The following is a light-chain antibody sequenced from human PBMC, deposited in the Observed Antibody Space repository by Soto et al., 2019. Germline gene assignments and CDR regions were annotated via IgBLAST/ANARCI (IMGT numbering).Light chain of an antibody. V-gene: IGLV2-14*03. CDR3: SSYTSSRTSVV. Sequence: QSALTQPASVSGSPGQWITISCTGTSSDIGGYNYVSWYQQHPGKAPKLMIYDVSNRPSGVSNRFSGSKSGNTASLTISGLQAEDEADYYCSSYTSSRTSVVFGGGTKLTVL. CDR2: DVS. CDR1: SSDIGGYNY. J-gene: IGLJ2*01.